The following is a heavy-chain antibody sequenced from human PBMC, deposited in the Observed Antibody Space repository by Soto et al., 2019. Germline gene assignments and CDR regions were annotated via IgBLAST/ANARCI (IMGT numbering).Heavy chain of an antibody. V-gene: IGHV1-46*01. Sequence: ASVRVSCKASGYTFTSYSMHWVRQAPGQGLEWMGIINPSSGRTSYAQNFQGRVTMTSDTSTSIVYMEMSSLKSEDTAVYYCARDHNFGFILYDMDVWGQGTTGTVSS. J-gene: IGHJ6*02. CDR1: GYTFTSYS. CDR2: INPSSGRT. D-gene: IGHD2-15*01. CDR3: ARDHNFGFILYDMDV.